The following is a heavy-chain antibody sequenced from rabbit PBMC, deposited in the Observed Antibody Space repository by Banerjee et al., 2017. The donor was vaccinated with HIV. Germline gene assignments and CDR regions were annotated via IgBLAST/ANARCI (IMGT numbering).Heavy chain of an antibody. D-gene: IGHD7-1*01. V-gene: IGHV1S45*01. Sequence: QEQLEESGGDLVKPEGSLTLTCTASGFSFSNKYVMCWVRQAPGKGLEWIACINTSSGNTVYASWAKGPFTISKTSSTTVTLQVTRLTAADTATYFCARDGFGTGPDYDLWGQGTLVTVS. CDR1: GFSFSNKYV. J-gene: IGHJ4*01. CDR2: INTSSGNT. CDR3: ARDGFGTGPDYDL.